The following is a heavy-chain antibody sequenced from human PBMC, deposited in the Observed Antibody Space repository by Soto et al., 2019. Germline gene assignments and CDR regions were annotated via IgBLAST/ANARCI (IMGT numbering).Heavy chain of an antibody. V-gene: IGHV3-30-3*01. CDR3: ARSSAVAGTPVDY. D-gene: IGHD6-19*01. CDR1: GFTFSSYA. Sequence: ESGGGVVQPGRSLRLSCAASGFTFSSYAMHWVRQAPGKGLEWVAVISYDGSNKYYADSVKGRFTISRDNSKNTLYLQMNSLRAEDTAVYYCARSSAVAGTPVDYWGQGTLVTVSS. CDR2: ISYDGSNK. J-gene: IGHJ4*02.